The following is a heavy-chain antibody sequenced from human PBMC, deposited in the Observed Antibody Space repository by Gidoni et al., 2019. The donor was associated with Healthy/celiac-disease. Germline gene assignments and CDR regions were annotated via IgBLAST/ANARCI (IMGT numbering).Heavy chain of an antibody. V-gene: IGHV3-33*01. J-gene: IGHJ4*02. D-gene: IGHD6-13*01. CDR1: VFTFSSYG. Sequence: QVQLGESGGGVVQPGRSLRLSCAAAVFTFSSYGMHWVRQAPGKGLEGVAVIWYDGSNKYYADSVKGRFTISRDNSKNTLYLQMNSLRAEDTAVYYCARVGSSSWYGDYWGQGTLVTVSS. CDR2: IWYDGSNK. CDR3: ARVGSSSWYGDY.